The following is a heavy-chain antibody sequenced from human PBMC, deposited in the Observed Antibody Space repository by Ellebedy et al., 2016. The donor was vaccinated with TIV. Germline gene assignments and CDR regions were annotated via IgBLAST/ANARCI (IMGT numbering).Heavy chain of an antibody. J-gene: IGHJ4*02. Sequence: AASVKVSCKASGYTFIGYYMYWVRQASGQGLEWMGWINPNSGAANYAQSFQGRITMTRDTSVTTAYMELTTLRSDDTAVYYCAREGSYYHGSETRIDYWGQGTLVTVSS. CDR1: GYTFIGYY. CDR3: AREGSYYHGSETRIDY. V-gene: IGHV1-2*02. D-gene: IGHD3-10*01. CDR2: INPNSGAA.